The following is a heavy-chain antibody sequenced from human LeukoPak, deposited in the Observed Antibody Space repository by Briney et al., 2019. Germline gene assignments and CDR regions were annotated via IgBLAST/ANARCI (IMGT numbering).Heavy chain of an antibody. J-gene: IGHJ6*02. Sequence: GGSLRLSCAASGFTFSSYAMSWVRQAPGKGLEWVSAISGSGGSTYYADSVKGRFTISRDNSKNTLYLQMNSLRAEDTAVYYCARDRVDTAMVTWYYGMDVWGQGTTVTVSS. D-gene: IGHD5-18*01. CDR2: ISGSGGST. CDR1: GFTFSSYA. CDR3: ARDRVDTAMVTWYYGMDV. V-gene: IGHV3-23*01.